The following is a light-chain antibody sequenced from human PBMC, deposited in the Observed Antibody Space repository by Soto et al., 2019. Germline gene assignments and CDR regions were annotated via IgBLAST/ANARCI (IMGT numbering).Light chain of an antibody. V-gene: IGLV2-14*02. J-gene: IGLJ3*02. Sequence: QSALTQPASVSGPPGQSIVISCNGSSSDVGSYDLVSWYQHHPGKAPKLMIYEVSNRPSGISNRFSGSKSGNTASLTISGLQAEDEADYYCSSYTSSSTLVFGGGTKLTVL. CDR2: EVS. CDR3: SSYTSSSTLV. CDR1: SSDVGSYDL.